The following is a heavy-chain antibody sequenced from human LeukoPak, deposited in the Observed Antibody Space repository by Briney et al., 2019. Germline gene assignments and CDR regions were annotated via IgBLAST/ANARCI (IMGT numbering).Heavy chain of an antibody. V-gene: IGHV1-18*01. CDR3: ARDAGYGGNSWDAFDI. CDR2: ISAYNGNT. Sequence: GASVKVSCKASGYTFTSYGISWVRQAPGQGLEWMGWISAYNGNTNYAQKLQGRVTMTTDTSTSTAYMELRSLRSDDTAVYYCARDAGYGGNSWDAFDIWGQGTMVTVSS. J-gene: IGHJ3*02. CDR1: GYTFTSYG. D-gene: IGHD2-21*02.